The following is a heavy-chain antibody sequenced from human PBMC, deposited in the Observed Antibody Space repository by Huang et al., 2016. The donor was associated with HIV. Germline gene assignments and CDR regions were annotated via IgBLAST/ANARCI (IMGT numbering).Heavy chain of an antibody. V-gene: IGHV3-48*01. D-gene: IGHD3-10*01. CDR3: AAGAIDY. J-gene: IGHJ4*02. CDR2: INGNSSYI. CDR1: GFVFRDAS. Sequence: EVEIVESGGGLVQPGGSLRLSCAASGFVFRDASMTWVRQAPGKGLEWISFINGNSSYIYYADSVRGRFSLSRDNARNSGYLQMNGLGAEDTAVYYCAAGAIDYWGQGTLVIVSS.